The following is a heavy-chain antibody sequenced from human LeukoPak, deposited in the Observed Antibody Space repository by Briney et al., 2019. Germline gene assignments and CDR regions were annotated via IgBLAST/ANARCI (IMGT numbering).Heavy chain of an antibody. J-gene: IGHJ5*02. V-gene: IGHV4-4*07. Sequence: SETLSLTCTVSGGSISSYYWSWIRQPAGKGLEWIGRIYTSGSTNYNPSIKSRVTMSVDTSKNQFSLKLSSVTAADTAVYYCARGGELVSPYNWFDPWGQGTLVTVSS. CDR1: GGSISSYY. CDR2: IYTSGST. CDR3: ARGGELVSPYNWFDP. D-gene: IGHD1-1*01.